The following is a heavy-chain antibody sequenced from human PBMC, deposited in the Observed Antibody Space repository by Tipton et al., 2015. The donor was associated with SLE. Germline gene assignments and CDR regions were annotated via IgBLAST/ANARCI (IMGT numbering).Heavy chain of an antibody. CDR2: ISYSGST. J-gene: IGHJ4*02. CDR3: ASSNLHYDFWMGYFDY. Sequence: GLVKPSETLSLTYTVSGASLSSFFWAWIRQPPGKGLEWIGYISYSGSTYYNPSLKSRVTISVDTSKNQFSLRLSSLTAADTAVYYCASSNLHYDFWMGYFDYWGQGTLVTVSS. V-gene: IGHV4-59*01. D-gene: IGHD3-3*01. CDR1: GASLSSFF.